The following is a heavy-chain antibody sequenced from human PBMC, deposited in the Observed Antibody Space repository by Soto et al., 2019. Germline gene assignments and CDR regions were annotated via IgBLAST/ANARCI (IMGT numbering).Heavy chain of an antibody. CDR2: TSYDGSNK. V-gene: IGHV3-30*18. J-gene: IGHJ4*02. Sequence: QVQLVESGGGMVQPGRSLRLSCAASGFTFSNYGMHWVRQAPGKGLEWAAVTSYDGSNKFYADSVKGRFTISRDNYNNTLYLHMNSLRAENTAVYYCEKDRGSGWPHFDYWGQGTLVTVSS. D-gene: IGHD6-19*01. CDR3: EKDRGSGWPHFDY. CDR1: GFTFSNYG.